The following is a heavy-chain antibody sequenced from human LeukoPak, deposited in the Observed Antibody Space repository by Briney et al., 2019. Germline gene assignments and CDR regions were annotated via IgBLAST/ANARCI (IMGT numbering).Heavy chain of an antibody. CDR1: QSIVSSRY. Sequence: PGGSLRLTCSASQSIVSSRYMSWVRQAPGKGLEWVSIIYDGDKTYYADSVKGRFTISRDNFKNTLYLQMSNLRADDTAVYFCGRDDAGVKNYGIQYWGLGTLVAVSS. J-gene: IGHJ4*02. D-gene: IGHD3-16*01. CDR2: IYDGDKT. V-gene: IGHV3-53*01. CDR3: GRDDAGVKNYGIQY.